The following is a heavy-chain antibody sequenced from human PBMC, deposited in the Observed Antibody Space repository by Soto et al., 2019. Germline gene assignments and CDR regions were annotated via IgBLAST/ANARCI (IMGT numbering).Heavy chain of an antibody. Sequence: GGSLRLSCAASGFTFSSYTMHWVRQAPGKGLEWVALISYDGSNKYYADSVKGRFTISRDNSKNTLYLQMNSLRAEDTAVYYCARALSGYDPYWCQGPLVTVSS. CDR3: ARALSGYDPY. V-gene: IGHV3-30-3*01. D-gene: IGHD5-12*01. CDR1: GFTFSSYT. J-gene: IGHJ4*02. CDR2: ISYDGSNK.